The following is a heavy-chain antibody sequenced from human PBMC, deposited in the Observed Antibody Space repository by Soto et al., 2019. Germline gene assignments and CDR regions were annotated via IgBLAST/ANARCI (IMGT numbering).Heavy chain of an antibody. Sequence: GSLRLSCAASGFTFSSYGMHWVRQAPGKGLEWVAVISYDGSNKYYADSVKGRFTISRDNSKNTLYLQMNSLRAEDTAVYYCAKDEMPNYYDSSGYYDYWGQGTLVTVSS. CDR1: GFTFSSYG. CDR3: AKDEMPNYYDSSGYYDY. CDR2: ISYDGSNK. D-gene: IGHD3-22*01. J-gene: IGHJ4*02. V-gene: IGHV3-30*18.